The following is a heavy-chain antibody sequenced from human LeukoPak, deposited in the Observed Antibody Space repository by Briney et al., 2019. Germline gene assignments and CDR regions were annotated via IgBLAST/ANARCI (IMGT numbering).Heavy chain of an antibody. J-gene: IGHJ4*02. CDR2: IRGSGDST. Sequence: GGPLRLSCAASGFTFSTYAMTWVRQAPGKGLEWVSGIRGSGDSTYYADSVKGRFTISRDNSKNTLYLQMSSLRAEDTAVYYCAKDRGYWGQGTLVTVSS. CDR1: GFTFSTYA. V-gene: IGHV3-23*01. CDR3: AKDRGY.